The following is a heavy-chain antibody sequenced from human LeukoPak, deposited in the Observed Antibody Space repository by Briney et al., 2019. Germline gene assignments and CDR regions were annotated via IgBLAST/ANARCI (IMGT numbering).Heavy chain of an antibody. V-gene: IGHV3-21*01. CDR1: GFTFSTYS. J-gene: IGHJ4*02. D-gene: IGHD3-22*01. CDR2: ISSSSSYT. CDR3: ARHVVAVGFDY. Sequence: PGGSLRLSCAASGFTFSTYSMNWVRQAPGKGLEWVSSISSSSSYTYYADSVKGRFTISRDNAKNSLCLQMNSLRAEDTAVYYCARHVVAVGFDYWGQGTLVTVSS.